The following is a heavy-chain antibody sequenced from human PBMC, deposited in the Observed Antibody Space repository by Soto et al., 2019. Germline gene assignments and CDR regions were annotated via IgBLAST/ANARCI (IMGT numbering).Heavy chain of an antibody. Sequence: GASVKVSCKASGFTFTSSAVQWVRQARGQRLEWIGWIVVGSGNTNYAQKFQERVTITRDMSTSTAYMELSSLRSEDTAVYYCAADWGEYSSSWYFDYWGQGTLVTVSS. CDR3: AADWGEYSSSWYFDY. CDR1: GFTFTSSA. D-gene: IGHD6-13*01. CDR2: IVVGSGNT. V-gene: IGHV1-58*01. J-gene: IGHJ4*02.